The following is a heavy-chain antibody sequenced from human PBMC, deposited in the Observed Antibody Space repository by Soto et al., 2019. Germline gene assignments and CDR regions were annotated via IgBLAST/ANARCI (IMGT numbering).Heavy chain of an antibody. V-gene: IGHV3-23*01. CDR1: GFTFTSYG. D-gene: IGHD3-9*01. J-gene: IGHJ4*02. CDR3: ARDVGLDSDDFFAY. Sequence: GSLRLSCTASGFTFTSYGMGWVRQAPGKGLQWVSTIRGDGGQTHYTDSVKGRFSISRDNSKNTVYLQMDSLRAEDTAMYFCARDVGLDSDDFFAYWGQGTQVTVS. CDR2: IRGDGGQT.